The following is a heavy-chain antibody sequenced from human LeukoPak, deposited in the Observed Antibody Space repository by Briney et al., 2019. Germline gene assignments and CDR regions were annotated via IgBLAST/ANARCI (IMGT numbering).Heavy chain of an antibody. CDR3: ARGDLWFGELPFDY. J-gene: IGHJ4*02. CDR1: GGSISSYY. V-gene: IGHV4-59*12. Sequence: SETLSLTCTVSGGSISSYYWSWIRQPPGKGLEWIGCISYSGSTNYNPSLKSRVTISADTSKNQFSLKLSSVTAADTAVYYCARGDLWFGELPFDYWGQGTLVTVSS. D-gene: IGHD3-10*01. CDR2: ISYSGST.